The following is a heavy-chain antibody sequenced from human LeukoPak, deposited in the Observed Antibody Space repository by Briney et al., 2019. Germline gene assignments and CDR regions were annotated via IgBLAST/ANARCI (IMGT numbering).Heavy chain of an antibody. CDR1: GGSMSTYY. Sequence: TSETLSLTCTVSGGSMSTYYWSCIRQPPGGGLEGSGYIYDSLSTDYNPPPKRRVTISVDMSKNQFSMKFTSVTAADTAVYYCARRSWYVDYWGQGTLVTVSS. J-gene: IGHJ4*02. D-gene: IGHD6-19*01. CDR3: ARRSWYVDY. CDR2: IYDSLST. V-gene: IGHV4-59*01.